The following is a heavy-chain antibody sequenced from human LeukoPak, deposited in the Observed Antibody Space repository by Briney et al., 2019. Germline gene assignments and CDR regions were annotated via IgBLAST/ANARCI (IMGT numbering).Heavy chain of an antibody. J-gene: IGHJ4*02. CDR3: ARGSSTRVILYY. D-gene: IGHD2-2*01. CDR1: GFTFSSYA. Sequence: GGSLRLSCAASGFTFSSYAMSWVPQAQGKGLEWVSAISGSGGSTYYADSVKGRFTISRDNSKNTLYLQMNSLRAEDTAVYYCARGSSTRVILYYWGQGTLVTVSS. V-gene: IGHV3-23*01. CDR2: ISGSGGST.